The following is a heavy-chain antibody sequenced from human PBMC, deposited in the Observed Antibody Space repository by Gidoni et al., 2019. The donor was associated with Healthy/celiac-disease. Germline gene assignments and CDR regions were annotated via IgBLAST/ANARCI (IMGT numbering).Heavy chain of an antibody. CDR3: ATRAYCGGDCYSGGDY. CDR2: MNPNSGNT. Sequence: QVQLVQSGAAVQKPGPSVKVSCKASGYTFTSYDINWVRQATGQGLEWMGWMNPNSGNTGYAQKFQGRVTMTRNNSISTAYMELSSLRSEDTAVYYCATRAYCGGDCYSGGDYWGQGTLVTVSS. CDR1: GYTFTSYD. V-gene: IGHV1-8*01. J-gene: IGHJ4*02. D-gene: IGHD2-21*02.